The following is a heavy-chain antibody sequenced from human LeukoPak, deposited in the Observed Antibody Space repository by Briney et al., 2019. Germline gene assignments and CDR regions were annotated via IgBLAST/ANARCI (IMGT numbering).Heavy chain of an antibody. D-gene: IGHD3-10*01. CDR2: INHSGST. CDR3: ARPQYYYGSGSYNWFDH. Sequence: SETLSLTCAVYGGSFSGYYWSWIRQPPGKGLEWIGEINHSGSTNYNPSLKSRVTISVDTSKEQFSLKLSSVTAADTAVYYCARPQYYYGSGSYNWFDHWGQGTLVTVSS. J-gene: IGHJ5*02. CDR1: GGSFSGYY. V-gene: IGHV4-34*01.